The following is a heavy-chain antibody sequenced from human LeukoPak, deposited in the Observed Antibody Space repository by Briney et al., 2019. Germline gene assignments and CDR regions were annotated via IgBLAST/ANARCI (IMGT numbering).Heavy chain of an antibody. D-gene: IGHD6-19*01. J-gene: IGHJ3*02. CDR1: GGSISSSSYY. Sequence: PSETLSLTCTVSGGSISSSSYYWGWIRQPPGKGLEWIGSIYYSGSTYYNPSLKSRVTISVDTSKNQFSLKLSSVTAADTAVYYCARRVAGAAFDIWGQGTMVTVSS. CDR3: ARRVAGAAFDI. V-gene: IGHV4-39*01. CDR2: IYYSGST.